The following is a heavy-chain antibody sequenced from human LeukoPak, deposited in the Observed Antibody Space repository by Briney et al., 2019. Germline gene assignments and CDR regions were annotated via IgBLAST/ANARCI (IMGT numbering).Heavy chain of an antibody. Sequence: GGSLRLSCAASGFTFSTYWMHWVRQAPGKGLVWVSLINRGGSSTSYADSVKGQFTISRDNAKNTVYMQMNSLRAEDTAVYYCARGDEYTYGYFDYWGQGTLVTVSS. CDR3: ARGDEYTYGYFDY. J-gene: IGHJ4*02. D-gene: IGHD5-18*01. CDR2: INRGGSST. V-gene: IGHV3-74*01. CDR1: GFTFSTYW.